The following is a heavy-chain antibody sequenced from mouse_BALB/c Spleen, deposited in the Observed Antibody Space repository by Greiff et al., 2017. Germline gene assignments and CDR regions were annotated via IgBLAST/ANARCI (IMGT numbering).Heavy chain of an antibody. D-gene: IGHD1-2*01. CDR1: GYTFTSYY. V-gene: IGHV1S56*01. J-gene: IGHJ3*01. CDR3: ARGGITTATAWFAY. CDR2: IYPGNVNT. Sequence: QVQLKESGPELVKPGASVRISCKASGYTFTSYYIHWVKQRPGQGLEWIGWIYPGNVNTKYNEKFKGKATLTADKSSSTAYMQLSSLTSEDSAVYFCARGGITTATAWFAYWGQGTLVTVSA.